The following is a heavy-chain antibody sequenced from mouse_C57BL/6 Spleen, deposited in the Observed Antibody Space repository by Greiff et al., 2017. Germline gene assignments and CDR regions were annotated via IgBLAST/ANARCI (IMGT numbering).Heavy chain of an antibody. CDR3: ARRFITTADWYFDV. J-gene: IGHJ1*03. CDR2: INPSNGGT. CDR1: GYTFTSYW. D-gene: IGHD1-1*01. Sequence: QVQLQQPGTELVKPGASVKLSCKASGYTFTSYWMHWVKQRPGQGLEWIGNINPSNGGTNYNEKFKNKATLTVDESSSTAYMQLSSLTSEDSAVYYCARRFITTADWYFDVGGTGTTVTVSS. V-gene: IGHV1-53*01.